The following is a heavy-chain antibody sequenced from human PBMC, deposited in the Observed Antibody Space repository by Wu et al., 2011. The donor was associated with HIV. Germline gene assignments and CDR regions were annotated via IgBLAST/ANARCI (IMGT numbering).Heavy chain of an antibody. CDR2: MNPNSGNT. CDR1: DYTFTSYG. V-gene: IGHV1-8*02. Sequence: QVQLVQSGAEVKKPGASVKVSCKASDYTFTSYGINWVRQAPGQGLEWMGWMNPNSGNTGYAQKFQGRVTMTRNTSISTAYMELSSLRSEDTAVYYCARETYYDILTGYYLNWFDPWGQGTLVTVSS. D-gene: IGHD3-9*01. J-gene: IGHJ5*02. CDR3: ARETYYDILTGYYLNWFDP.